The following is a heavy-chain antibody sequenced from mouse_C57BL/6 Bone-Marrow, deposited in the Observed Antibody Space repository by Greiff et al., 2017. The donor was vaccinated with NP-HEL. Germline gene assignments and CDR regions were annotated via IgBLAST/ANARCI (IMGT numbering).Heavy chain of an antibody. V-gene: IGHV2-9*01. CDR1: GFSLTSYG. CDR2: IWGGGST. J-gene: IGHJ2*01. Sequence: VKLMESGPGLVAPSQSLSTTCTVSGFSLTSYGVDWVRQPPGKGLEWLGVIWGGGSTNYNSALMSRLSISKDNSKSQVFLKMNSLQTDDTAMYYCAKHGLLPTTPGDWGQGTTLTVSS. CDR3: AKHGLLPTTPGD. D-gene: IGHD2-1*01.